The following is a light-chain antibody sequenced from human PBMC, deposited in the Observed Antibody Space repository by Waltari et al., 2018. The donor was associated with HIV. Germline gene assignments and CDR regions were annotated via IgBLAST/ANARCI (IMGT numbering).Light chain of an antibody. CDR2: DNN. CDR1: SSNIGYNY. V-gene: IGLV1-51*01. J-gene: IGLJ2*01. Sequence: QSVLTQPPSVSAAPGQRVTISCSGSSSNIGYNYVSWYQQLPGPAPKHLLYDNNKRPSGIPDRFSGSKSGASATLGITGLQTGDEADYYCGTWDSSLSAGVFGGGTKLTVL. CDR3: GTWDSSLSAGV.